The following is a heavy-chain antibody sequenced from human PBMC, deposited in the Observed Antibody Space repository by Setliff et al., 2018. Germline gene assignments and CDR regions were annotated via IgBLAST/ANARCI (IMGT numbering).Heavy chain of an antibody. CDR2: FDPEDEET. CDR3: ARGLQGIPPLY. J-gene: IGHJ4*02. V-gene: IGHV1-8*03. Sequence: GASVKVSCKASGYTFTSYGISWVRQAPGKGLEWMGGFDPEDEETIYAQKFQGRVTITRNTSTSTAYMELSSLRSEDTAVYFCARGLQGIPPLYWGQGTLVTVSS. CDR1: GYTFTSYG.